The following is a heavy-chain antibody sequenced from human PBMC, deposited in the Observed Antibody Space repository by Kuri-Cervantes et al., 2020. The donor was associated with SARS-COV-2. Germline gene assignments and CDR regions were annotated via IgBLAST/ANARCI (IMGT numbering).Heavy chain of an antibody. Sequence: LRLSCAISGDSVSSNTAAWNWIRQSPSRGLEWLGRTYYRSKWYNDYAVSVKSRITINPDTSKNQFSLQLNSVTPEDTAVYYCVRVHPGPEYYYSMDVWGQGTTVTVSS. D-gene: IGHD6-6*01. CDR3: VRVHPGPEYYYSMDV. CDR1: GDSVSSNTAA. CDR2: TYYRSKWYN. V-gene: IGHV6-1*01. J-gene: IGHJ6*02.